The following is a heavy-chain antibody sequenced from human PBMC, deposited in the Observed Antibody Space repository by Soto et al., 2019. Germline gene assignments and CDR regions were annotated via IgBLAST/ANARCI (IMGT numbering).Heavy chain of an antibody. V-gene: IGHV3-30-3*01. CDR2: ISYDGSNK. D-gene: IGHD3-10*01. CDR3: VSFMVRGVIPPIYYYGMDV. CDR1: GFTFSSYA. Sequence: GGSLRLSCAASGFTFSSYAMHWVRQAPGKGLEWVAVISYDGSNKYYADPVKGRFTISRDNSKNTLYLQMNSLRAEDTAVYYCVSFMVRGVIPPIYYYGMDVWGQGTTVTVSS. J-gene: IGHJ6*02.